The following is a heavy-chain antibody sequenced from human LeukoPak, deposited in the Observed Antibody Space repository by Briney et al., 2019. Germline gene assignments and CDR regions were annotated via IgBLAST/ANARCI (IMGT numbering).Heavy chain of an antibody. D-gene: IGHD6-13*01. CDR3: ARQLTTSSWPNYYYYGMDV. CDR2: IYPGDSDT. CDR1: GYSFTSYW. J-gene: IGHJ6*02. Sequence: GESLKISCKGSGYSFTSYWIGWVRQMPGKGLEWMGIIYPGDSDTRYSPSFQGQVTISADKSISTAYLQWSSLKASDTAMYYCARQLTTSSWPNYYYYGMDVWGQGTTVTASS. V-gene: IGHV5-51*01.